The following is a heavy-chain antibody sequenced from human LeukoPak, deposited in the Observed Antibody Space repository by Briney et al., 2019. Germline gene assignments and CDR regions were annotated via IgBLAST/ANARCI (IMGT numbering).Heavy chain of an antibody. J-gene: IGHJ4*02. D-gene: IGHD6-19*01. V-gene: IGHV1-69*05. Sequence: ASVKVSCKASGGTFSSYAISWVRQAPGQGLEWMGGIIPIFGTANYAQKFQGRVTMTTDTSTSTAYMELRSLRSDDTAVYYCARDTNPPYSSGWPFDYWGQGTLVTVSS. CDR2: IIPIFGTA. CDR1: GGTFSSYA. CDR3: ARDTNPPYSSGWPFDY.